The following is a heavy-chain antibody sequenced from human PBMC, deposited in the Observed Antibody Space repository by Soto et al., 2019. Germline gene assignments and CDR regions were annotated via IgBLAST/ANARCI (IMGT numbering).Heavy chain of an antibody. CDR2: IYYSGST. D-gene: IGHD2-15*01. CDR3: ARRYGGNFDY. V-gene: IGHV4-31*03. J-gene: IGHJ4*02. Sequence: PSETLSLTCTVSGGPFSCGGYYWSWIRQHPGKGLEWIGYIYYSGSTYYNPSLKSRVTISVDTSKNQFSLKLSSVTAADTAVYYCARRYGGNFDYWGQGTLVTVSS. CDR1: GGPFSCGGYY.